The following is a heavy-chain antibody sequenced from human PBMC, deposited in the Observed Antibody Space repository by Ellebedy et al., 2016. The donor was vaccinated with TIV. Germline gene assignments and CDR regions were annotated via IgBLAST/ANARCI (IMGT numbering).Heavy chain of an antibody. Sequence: ASVKVSCKASGGTFSSYAISWVRQAPGQGLEWMGGIIPIFGTANYAQKFQGRVTITADESTSTAYMELSSLRSEDTAVYYCARGLVGATTTSFDYWGQGTLVTVSS. CDR3: ARGLVGATTTSFDY. V-gene: IGHV1-69*13. CDR2: IIPIFGTA. D-gene: IGHD1-26*01. CDR1: GGTFSSYA. J-gene: IGHJ4*02.